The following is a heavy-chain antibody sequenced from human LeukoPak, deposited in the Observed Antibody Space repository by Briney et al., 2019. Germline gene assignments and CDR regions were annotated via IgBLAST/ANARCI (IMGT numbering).Heavy chain of an antibody. CDR2: IRGIDDST. CDR1: GFTFRIYA. D-gene: IGHD5-12*01. V-gene: IGHV3-23*01. CDR3: AKDSVRGNSGYRNNGFDI. Sequence: PGGSLSLFRAASGFTFRIYAMNWVRQAPGKGLEWVSSIRGIDDSTYYADSVKGRFTISRDNSKNTVYLQLNSLRAEDTAVYHCAKDSVRGNSGYRNNGFDIWGRGTVIIVSS. J-gene: IGHJ3*02.